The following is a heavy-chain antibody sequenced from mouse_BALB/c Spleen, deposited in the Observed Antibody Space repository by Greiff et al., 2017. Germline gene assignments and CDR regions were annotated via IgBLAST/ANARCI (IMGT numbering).Heavy chain of an antibody. Sequence: EVMLVESGPGLVKPSQSLSLTCTVTGYSITSDYAWNWIRQFPGNKLEWMGYISYSGSTSYNPSLKSRISITRDTSKNQFFLQLNSVTTEDTATYYCARDGLRRAWFAYWGQGTLVTVSA. CDR2: ISYSGST. CDR1: GYSITSDYA. D-gene: IGHD2-4*01. V-gene: IGHV3-2*02. J-gene: IGHJ3*01. CDR3: ARDGLRRAWFAY.